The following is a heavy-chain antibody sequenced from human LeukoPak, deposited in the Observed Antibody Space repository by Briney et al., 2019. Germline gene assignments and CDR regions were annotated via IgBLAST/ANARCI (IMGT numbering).Heavy chain of an antibody. Sequence: PGGSLRLSCAASGFTFSSYEMNWVRQAPGKGLEWASYISSSGSTIYYADSVKGRFTISRDNAKNSLYLQMNSLRAEDTAVYYCARVYARHFDYWGQGTLVTVSS. CDR3: ARVYARHFDY. CDR1: GFTFSSYE. V-gene: IGHV3-48*03. CDR2: ISSSGSTI. J-gene: IGHJ4*02. D-gene: IGHD3-16*01.